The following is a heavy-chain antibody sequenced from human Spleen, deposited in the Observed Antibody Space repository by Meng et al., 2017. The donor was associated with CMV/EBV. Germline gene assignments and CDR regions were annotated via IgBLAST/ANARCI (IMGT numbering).Heavy chain of an antibody. CDR1: GFTFSSYS. Sequence: GGSLRLSCAASGFTFSSYSMNWVRQAPGKGLEWVSGISWNSGSIGYADSVKGRFTISRDNAKNSLYLQMNSLRAEDTAVYYCARGALAATGTTYYYYYGMDVWGQGTTVTVSS. J-gene: IGHJ6*02. CDR3: ARGALAATGTTYYYYYGMDV. D-gene: IGHD1-7*01. CDR2: ISWNSGSI. V-gene: IGHV3-48*04.